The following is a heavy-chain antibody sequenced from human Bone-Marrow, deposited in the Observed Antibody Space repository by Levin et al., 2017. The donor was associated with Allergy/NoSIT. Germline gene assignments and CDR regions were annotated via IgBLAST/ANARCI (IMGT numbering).Heavy chain of an antibody. CDR2: IGDTGTYT. Sequence: LSLTCAASGFAFSSSAMSWVRQAPGKGLEWVSTIGDTGTYTYYADSVKGRFTISRDNSKNTLYLQMNSLRADDTAVYYCARLLEWIYGMDVWGQGTAVTVSS. J-gene: IGHJ6*02. CDR3: ARLLEWIYGMDV. D-gene: IGHD3-3*01. CDR1: GFAFSSSA. V-gene: IGHV3-23*01.